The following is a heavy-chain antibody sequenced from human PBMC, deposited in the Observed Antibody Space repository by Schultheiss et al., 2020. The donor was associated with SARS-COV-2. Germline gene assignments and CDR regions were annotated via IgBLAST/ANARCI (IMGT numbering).Heavy chain of an antibody. Sequence: ASVKVSCKASGYTFTGYYMHWVRQAPGQGLEWMGRINPNSGGTNYAQKFQGRVTITADESTSTAYMELSSLRSEDTAVYYCARAFSKYSSLDYFDYWGQGTLVTVSS. CDR1: GYTFTGYY. V-gene: IGHV1-2*06. CDR2: INPNSGGT. CDR3: ARAFSKYSSLDYFDY. J-gene: IGHJ4*02. D-gene: IGHD6-19*01.